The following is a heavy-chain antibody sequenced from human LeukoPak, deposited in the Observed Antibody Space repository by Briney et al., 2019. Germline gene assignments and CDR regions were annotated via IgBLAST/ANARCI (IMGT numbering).Heavy chain of an antibody. J-gene: IGHJ6*03. CDR1: GFTFSSYG. D-gene: IGHD4-17*01. V-gene: IGHV3-30*02. CDR3: AKDYGDRTYYYYYMDV. Sequence: GGSLRLACAASGFTFSSYGMHWVRQAPGKGLEWVAFIRYDGSNKYYADSVKGRFTISRDNSKNTLYLQMNSLRAEDTAVYYCAKDYGDRTYYYYYMDVWGKGTTVTISS. CDR2: IRYDGSNK.